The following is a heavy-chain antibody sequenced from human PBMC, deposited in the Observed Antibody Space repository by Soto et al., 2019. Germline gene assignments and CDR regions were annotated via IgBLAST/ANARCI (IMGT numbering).Heavy chain of an antibody. CDR2: IYYSGST. J-gene: IGHJ4*02. V-gene: IGHV4-59*01. D-gene: IGHD5-12*01. CDR1: GGSISSYY. CDR3: ARVSRDGYNFGY. Sequence: SETLSLTCTVSGGSISSYYWSWIRQPPGKGLEWIGYIYYSGSTNYNPSLKSRVTISVNTSKNQFSLKLSSVTAADTAVYYCARVSRDGYNFGYWGQGTLVTVS.